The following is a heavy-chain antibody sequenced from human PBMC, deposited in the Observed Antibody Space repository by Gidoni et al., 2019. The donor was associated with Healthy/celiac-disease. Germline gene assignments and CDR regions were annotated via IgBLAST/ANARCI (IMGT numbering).Heavy chain of an antibody. Sequence: QVQLVQSGAEVKKPGASVKVSCKASGYTFTGYYMHWVRQAPGQGLEWMGGINPNSGGTNYAQKFQGWVTMTRDTSISTAYMELSMLRSDDTAVYYCARGILTVTGTGHYYYYGMDVWGQGTTVTVSS. CDR1: GYTFTGYY. CDR3: ARGILTVTGTGHYYYYGMDV. CDR2: INPNSGGT. V-gene: IGHV1-2*04. J-gene: IGHJ6*02. D-gene: IGHD4-17*01.